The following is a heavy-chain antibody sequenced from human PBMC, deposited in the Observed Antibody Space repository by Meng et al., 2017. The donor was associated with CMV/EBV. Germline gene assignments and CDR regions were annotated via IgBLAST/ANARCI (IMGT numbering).Heavy chain of an antibody. D-gene: IGHD6-6*01. CDR1: GYTFTSYW. Sequence: KVSCKGAGYTFTSYWIVWVRQMPGKGLEWMGLIYPGDSDTKYSPSSQGQVTISADKSISTAYLQWSSLKASDTAIYYCARRRRSSRWFDPWGQGTQVTVSS. CDR3: ARRRRSSRWFDP. V-gene: IGHV5-51*01. CDR2: IYPGDSDT. J-gene: IGHJ5*02.